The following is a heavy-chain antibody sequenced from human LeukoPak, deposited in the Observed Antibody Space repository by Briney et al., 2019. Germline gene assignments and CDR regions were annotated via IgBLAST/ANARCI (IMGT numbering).Heavy chain of an antibody. J-gene: IGHJ6*03. V-gene: IGHV3-33*06. CDR2: IWHDGSNK. Sequence: GGSLSLSSAPSGFTFSSYGMHCVRQAPGKGLGWVAVIWHDGSNKYYQNSVMDRFTISRDNSKNTLYLQMNSLRAEDTAVYYCVKKGAAGFDYYYYYMDVWGKVTTVTVS. D-gene: IGHD3-10*01. CDR3: VKKGAAGFDYYYYYMDV. CDR1: GFTFSSYG.